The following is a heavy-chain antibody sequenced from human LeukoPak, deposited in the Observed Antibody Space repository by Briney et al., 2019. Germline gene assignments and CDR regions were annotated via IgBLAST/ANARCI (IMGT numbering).Heavy chain of an antibody. D-gene: IGHD4-23*01. CDR2: ISYSGST. J-gene: IGHJ4*02. Sequence: SETLSLTCAVSGDSISSSDYYWAWIRQPPGKGLEWIGSISYSGSTYYSPSLKSRVSISVDTSKNQFSLRLSSVTAADTAVYYCARYGGNAHDYWGQGTLVTVSS. CDR3: ARYGGNAHDY. CDR1: GDSISSSDYY. V-gene: IGHV4-39*07.